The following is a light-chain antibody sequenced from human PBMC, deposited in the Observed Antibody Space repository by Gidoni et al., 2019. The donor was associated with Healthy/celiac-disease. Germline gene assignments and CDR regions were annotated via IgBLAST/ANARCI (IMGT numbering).Light chain of an antibody. CDR1: QSVSSSY. CDR2: GAS. Sequence: PGERVTLSCRASQSVSSSYLTWYQQKHGQAPRLLIYGASTRATSIPARFSGSGSGTDFTLTISSLQPEDFAVYYCQQDYNLPWTFGQGTKVEIK. V-gene: IGKV3D-7*01. CDR3: QQDYNLPWT. J-gene: IGKJ1*01.